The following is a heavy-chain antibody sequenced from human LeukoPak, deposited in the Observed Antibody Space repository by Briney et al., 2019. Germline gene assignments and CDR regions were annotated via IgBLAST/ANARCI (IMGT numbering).Heavy chain of an antibody. V-gene: IGHV3-11*03. D-gene: IGHD3-22*01. CDR2: ISPDGSYT. CDR3: ARSPITYFSDGSGSYFDY. CDR1: GFIFSDFY. Sequence: GGSLRLSCAGSGFIFSDFYINWIRQSPGKGLEWLAYISPDGSYTSYGDSVKGRFVISRDNAKNSVSLQMNSLRAEDTAVYFCARSPITYFSDGSGSYFDYWGQGTLVTVSS. J-gene: IGHJ4*02.